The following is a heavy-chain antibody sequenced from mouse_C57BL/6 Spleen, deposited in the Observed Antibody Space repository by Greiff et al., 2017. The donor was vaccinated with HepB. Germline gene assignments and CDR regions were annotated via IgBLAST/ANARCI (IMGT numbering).Heavy chain of an antibody. CDR2: INPSNGGT. V-gene: IGHV1-53*01. J-gene: IGHJ3*01. CDR1: GYTFTSYW. CDR3: AREGLRYGNGFAY. Sequence: VQLQQPGTELVKPGASVKLSCKASGYTFTSYWMHWVKQRPGQGLEWIGNINPSNGGTNYNEKFKSKATLTVDKSSSTAYMQLSSLTSEDPAVYYCAREGLRYGNGFAYWGQGTLVTVSA. D-gene: IGHD1-1*01.